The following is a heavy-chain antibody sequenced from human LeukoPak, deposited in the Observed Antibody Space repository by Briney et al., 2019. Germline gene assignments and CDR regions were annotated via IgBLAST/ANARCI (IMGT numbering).Heavy chain of an antibody. Sequence: GGSLRLSCAASGFTFSDYYMSWIRQAPGKGLEWVSYISSSGSTIYYADSVKGRFTISRDNAKNSLYLQMNSLRAEDTAVYYCAGATYYYGSGSYYSGDYWGQGDLVTVSS. J-gene: IGHJ4*02. CDR3: AGATYYYGSGSYYSGDY. CDR1: GFTFSDYY. D-gene: IGHD3-10*01. CDR2: ISSSGSTI. V-gene: IGHV3-11*01.